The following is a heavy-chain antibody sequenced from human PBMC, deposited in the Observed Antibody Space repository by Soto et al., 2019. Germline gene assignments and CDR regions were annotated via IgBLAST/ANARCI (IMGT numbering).Heavy chain of an antibody. J-gene: IGHJ4*02. D-gene: IGHD6-19*01. CDR2: VYFSGST. CDR1: GGSINGYY. Sequence: QERLQESGPGLVKPSETLSLTCSVSGGSINGYYWNWIRQPPGKGLEWLGNVYFSGSTHYNPYLETQHTTSVDTSKKQISLKLRSVTAADTAVYYCTRQEAVPGTPFDSWGQGTLVSVSS. V-gene: IGHV4-59*01. CDR3: TRQEAVPGTPFDS.